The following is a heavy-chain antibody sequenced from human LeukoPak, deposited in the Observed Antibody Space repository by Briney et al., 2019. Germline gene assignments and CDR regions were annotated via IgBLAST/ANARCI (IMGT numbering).Heavy chain of an antibody. CDR1: GGSISSSSYY. CDR3: ARLPKSAGRGAFDI. V-gene: IGHV4-39*01. J-gene: IGHJ3*02. CDR2: IYYSGST. Sequence: SETLSLTCTVSGGSISSSSYYWGWIRQPPGKGLEWIGSIYYSGSTYYNPSLKSRVTISVDTSKNQFSLKLSSVTAADTAVYYCARLPKSAGRGAFDIWGQGTMVTVSS. D-gene: IGHD1-1*01.